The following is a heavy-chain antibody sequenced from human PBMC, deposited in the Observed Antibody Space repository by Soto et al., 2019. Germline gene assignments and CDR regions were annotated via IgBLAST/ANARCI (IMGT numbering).Heavy chain of an antibody. Sequence: GGSLRLSCAASGFTFSNAWMSWVRQAPGKGLEWVGRIKSKTDGGTTDYAAPMKGRFTISRDDSKNTLCLQMNSLKTEDTAVYYCTTEVPGYYDSSGYYTLDYWGQGTLVTVSS. CDR1: GFTFSNAW. CDR2: IKSKTDGGTT. CDR3: TTEVPGYYDSSGYYTLDY. V-gene: IGHV3-15*01. J-gene: IGHJ4*02. D-gene: IGHD3-22*01.